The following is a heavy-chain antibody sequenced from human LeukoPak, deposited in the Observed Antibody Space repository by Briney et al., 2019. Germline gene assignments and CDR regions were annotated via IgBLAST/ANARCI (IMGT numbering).Heavy chain of an antibody. J-gene: IGHJ4*02. CDR2: ISGYNGNT. V-gene: IGHV1-18*01. D-gene: IGHD5-18*01. Sequence: GASVTVSCKPSGYTFTNYGISWVRQAPGQGREWMGGISGYNGNTNNAQKVQGRVTMTTDTSTSTAYMELRSLRSDDSAVYYCARDLASVGFSYGYAYWGQGTLVTVSS. CDR3: ARDLASVGFSYGYAY. CDR1: GYTFTNYG.